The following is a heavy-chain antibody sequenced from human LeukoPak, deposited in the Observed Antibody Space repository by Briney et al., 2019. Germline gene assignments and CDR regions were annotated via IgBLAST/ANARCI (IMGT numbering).Heavy chain of an antibody. CDR3: AKDGRVCLGYCSSTSGFADY. CDR1: GFTFSSYA. CDR2: IYGSGGST. V-gene: IGHV3-23*01. J-gene: IGHJ4*02. D-gene: IGHD2-2*01. Sequence: GGSLLLSCAASGFTFSSYAMCLGRPAPGEGPGWGSAIYGSGGSTYYADSVKGRFTISRDNSKNTLYLQMNSLRAEDTAVYYCAKDGRVCLGYCSSTSGFADYWGQGTLVTVSS.